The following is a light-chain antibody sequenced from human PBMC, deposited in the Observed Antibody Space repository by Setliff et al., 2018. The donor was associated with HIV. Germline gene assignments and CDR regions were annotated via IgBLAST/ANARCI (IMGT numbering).Light chain of an antibody. V-gene: IGLV2-23*01. CDR1: SNDVGRYDL. CDR2: QAT. J-gene: IGLJ1*01. CDR3: CPNTGSNTFV. Sequence: QSALAQPASVSGSPGQSITISCTGTSNDVGRYDLVSWYQQHPARAPKLIIYQATRRPSGVSNRFSGSKSGNVASLTISGLQAEDEADYYCCPNTGSNTFVFGTGTKVTVL.